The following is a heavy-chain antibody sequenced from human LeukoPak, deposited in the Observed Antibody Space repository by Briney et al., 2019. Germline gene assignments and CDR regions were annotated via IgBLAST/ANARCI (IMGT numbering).Heavy chain of an antibody. CDR1: GFIFSNFA. J-gene: IGHJ4*02. CDR3: AKVLQYCSTGSCSYFDS. V-gene: IGHV3-30*02. CDR2: IRYDGSDK. D-gene: IGHD2-15*01. Sequence: GGSLRLSCAASGFIFSNFAMHWVRQAPGKGLEWVTFIRYDGSDKYYGDSVKGRFTIPRDNSKNTLYLKMNRLRAEDTAVYYCAKVLQYCSTGSCSYFDSWGQGTLVTVSS.